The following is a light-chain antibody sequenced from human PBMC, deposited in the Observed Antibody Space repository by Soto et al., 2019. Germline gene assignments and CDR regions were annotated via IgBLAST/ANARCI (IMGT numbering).Light chain of an antibody. Sequence: EIVLTQSPGTLSLSAGERATLYCRSSQTVNANFLAWYQQKPGQAPRLLIYGVSNRAPGIPARFSGSGSGTDFTLTISSLEPEDFAVYYCQQRSNWPPWTFGQGTKV. CDR1: QTVNANF. V-gene: IGKV3-11*01. CDR3: QQRSNWPPWT. J-gene: IGKJ1*01. CDR2: GVS.